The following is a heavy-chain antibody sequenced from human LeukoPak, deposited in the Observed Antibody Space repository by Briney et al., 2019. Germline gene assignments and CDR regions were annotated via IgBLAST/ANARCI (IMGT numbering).Heavy chain of an antibody. CDR2: IKEDGSEK. CDR1: GFTFTTYW. Sequence: GGSLRLSCAASGFTFTTYWMSWVRQVPGKGLEWVANIKEDGSEKNYVDSVKGRFTISRDNAKNSLYLQMNSLRAEDTAVYWCARNLWFGDLFDYWGQGTLVTVSS. CDR3: ARNLWFGDLFDY. V-gene: IGHV3-7*01. J-gene: IGHJ4*02. D-gene: IGHD3-10*01.